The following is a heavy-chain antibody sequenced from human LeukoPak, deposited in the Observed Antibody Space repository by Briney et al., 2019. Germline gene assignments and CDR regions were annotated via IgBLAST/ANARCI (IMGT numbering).Heavy chain of an antibody. D-gene: IGHD5-18*01. CDR3: ARVKDTAMVLVGFDP. Sequence: GGSLRLSCAPSGFTFSSYAMSWDRQPQGKGLEWVSAISGSGGSTYYADSVKGRFTISRDNAKHSLYLQMNSLRAEDTAVYYCARVKDTAMVLVGFDPWGQGTLVTVSS. V-gene: IGHV3-23*01. CDR2: ISGSGGST. J-gene: IGHJ5*02. CDR1: GFTFSSYA.